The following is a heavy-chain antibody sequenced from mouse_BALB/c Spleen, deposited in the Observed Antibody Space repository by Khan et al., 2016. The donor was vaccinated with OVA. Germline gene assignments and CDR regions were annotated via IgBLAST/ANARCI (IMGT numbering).Heavy chain of an antibody. CDR2: IYPGIFYI. D-gene: IGHD3-1*01. CDR1: GYTFTNSW. J-gene: IGHJ1*01. V-gene: IGHV1-63*02. Sequence: QVQLQQSGVELVRPGSSVKISCKASGYTFTNSWLGWVKQRPGHGLEWIGDIYPGIFYINYNEKFKGKATLTEDASSSTAYLQLTSLTSEDSAVYFCTKWATGYFDVWGAGTTVTVSS. CDR3: TKWATGYFDV.